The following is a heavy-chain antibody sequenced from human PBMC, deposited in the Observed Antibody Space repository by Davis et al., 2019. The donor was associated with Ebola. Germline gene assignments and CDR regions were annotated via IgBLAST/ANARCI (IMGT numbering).Heavy chain of an antibody. CDR1: GGSISSYY. CDR2: IYYSGST. CDR3: ASPGYCSSTSCYYYYGMDV. J-gene: IGHJ6*01. D-gene: IGHD2-2*01. V-gene: IGHV4-59*04. Sequence: SETLSLTCTVSGGSISSYYWSWIRQPPGKGLEWIGYIYYSGSTYYNPSLKSRVTISVDTSKNQFSLKLSSVTAADTAVYYCASPGYCSSTSCYYYYGMDVWGQGTTVTVSS.